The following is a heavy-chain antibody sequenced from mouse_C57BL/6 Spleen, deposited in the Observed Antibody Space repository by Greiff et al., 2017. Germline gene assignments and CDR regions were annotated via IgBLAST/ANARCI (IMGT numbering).Heavy chain of an antibody. CDR2: FNPGSGGT. CDR3: ARSPNYYGSSDGWFAY. V-gene: IGHV1-54*01. D-gene: IGHD1-1*01. CDR1: GYAFTNYL. Sequence: QVQLQQSGAELVRPGTSVKVSCKASGYAFTNYLIEWVKQRPGQGLEWIGVFNPGSGGTNYTEKFKGQATLTADKSSSTAYMQLSRLTSEDSAVYVCARSPNYYGSSDGWFAYWGQGTLVTVSA. J-gene: IGHJ3*01.